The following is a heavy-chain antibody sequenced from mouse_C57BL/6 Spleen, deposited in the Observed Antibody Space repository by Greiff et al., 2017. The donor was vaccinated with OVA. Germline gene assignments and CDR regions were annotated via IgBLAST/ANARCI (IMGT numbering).Heavy chain of an antibody. D-gene: IGHD1-1*01. CDR2: IYPGDGGT. Sequence: VQLVESGPELVKPGASVKISCKASGYAFSSSWMNWVKQRPGKGLEWIGGIYPGDGGTNYNGKFKGKATLTADKSSSTAYMQLSSLTSEDSAVYYCARGGSSFYSFDYWGQGTTLTVSS. V-gene: IGHV1-82*01. CDR1: GYAFSSSW. J-gene: IGHJ2*01. CDR3: ARGGSSFYSFDY.